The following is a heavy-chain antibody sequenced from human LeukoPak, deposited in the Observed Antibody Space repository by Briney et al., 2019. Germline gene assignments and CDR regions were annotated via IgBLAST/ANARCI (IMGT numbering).Heavy chain of an antibody. D-gene: IGHD1-26*01. CDR1: GYTFTGYY. CDR2: INPNSGGT. V-gene: IGHV1-2*06. Sequence: ASVKVSCKASGYTFTGYYMHWVRQARGQGLEWMGRINPNSGGTNYAQKFQGRVTMTRDTSISTAYMELSRLRSDDTAVYYCARVRSGSFFDYWGQETLVTVSS. CDR3: ARVRSGSFFDY. J-gene: IGHJ4*02.